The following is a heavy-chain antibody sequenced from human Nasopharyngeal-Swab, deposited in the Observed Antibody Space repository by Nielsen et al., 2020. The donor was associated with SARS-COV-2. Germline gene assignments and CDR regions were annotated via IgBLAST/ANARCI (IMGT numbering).Heavy chain of an antibody. CDR2: IYHSGST. D-gene: IGHD3-10*01. Sequence: WIRQPPGKGLEWIGEIYHSGSTNYNPSLKSRVTISVDKSKNQFPLKLSSVTAADTAVYYCARRSWFRDIFDWGQGTLVTVSS. CDR3: ARRSWFRDIFD. J-gene: IGHJ4*02. V-gene: IGHV4-4*02.